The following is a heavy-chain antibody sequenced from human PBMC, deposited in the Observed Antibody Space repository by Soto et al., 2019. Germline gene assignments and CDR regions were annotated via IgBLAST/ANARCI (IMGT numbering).Heavy chain of an antibody. CDR2: IFYDGSNQ. J-gene: IGHJ3*02. CDR1: GFTFSSYG. V-gene: IGHV3-30*03. Sequence: PGGSLRLSCAASGFTFSSYGMHWVRQAPGKGLEWVAVIFYDGSNQYFGDSVKGRFTISRDNSKNTLYLQMNSLRAEDTAVYYCARVLKSSGWDNDVFDIWGQGTMVTVSS. CDR3: ARVLKSSGWDNDVFDI. D-gene: IGHD6-19*01.